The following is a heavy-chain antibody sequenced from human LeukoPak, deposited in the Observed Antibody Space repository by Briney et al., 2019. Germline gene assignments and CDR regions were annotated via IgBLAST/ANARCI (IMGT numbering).Heavy chain of an antibody. CDR1: GGSISSYY. CDR3: ARGAYYYGSGLPFDP. V-gene: IGHV4-39*01. D-gene: IGHD3-10*01. Sequence: SETLSLTCTVSGGSISSYYWGWIRQPPGKGLEWIGSIYYSGGTYYNPSLKSRVTISVDTSKNQFSLKLSSVTAADTAVYYCARGAYYYGSGLPFDPWGQGTLVTVSS. CDR2: IYYSGGT. J-gene: IGHJ5*02.